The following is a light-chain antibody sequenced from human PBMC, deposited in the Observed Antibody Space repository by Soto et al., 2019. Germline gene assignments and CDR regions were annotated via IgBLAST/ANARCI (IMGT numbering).Light chain of an antibody. V-gene: IGKV1-39*01. CDR3: QQTSSPPWT. CDR1: QSISIY. J-gene: IGKJ1*01. Sequence: IQMTQSPSSLSASVGDRVTITCRASQSISIYLNWYQQTPGKAPKLLIYGASTLQSGVPSRFSGSGSGTDFTLTISSLQPEDFATYYCQQTSSPPWTFGQGTKVEIK. CDR2: GAS.